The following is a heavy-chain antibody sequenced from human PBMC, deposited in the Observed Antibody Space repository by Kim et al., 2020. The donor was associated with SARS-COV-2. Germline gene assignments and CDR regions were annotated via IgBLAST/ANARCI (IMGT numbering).Heavy chain of an antibody. D-gene: IGHD5-18*01. J-gene: IGHJ4*02. CDR1: GYTFTSYG. CDR3: ARVLLQGNGYSYGYTGHYFDY. Sequence: ASVKVSCKASGYTFTSYGISWVRQAPGQGLEWMGWISAYNGNTNYAQKLQGRVTMTTDTSTSTAYMELRSLRSDDMAVYYCARVLLQGNGYSYGYTGHYFDYWGQGTLVTVSS. CDR2: ISAYNGNT. V-gene: IGHV1-18*03.